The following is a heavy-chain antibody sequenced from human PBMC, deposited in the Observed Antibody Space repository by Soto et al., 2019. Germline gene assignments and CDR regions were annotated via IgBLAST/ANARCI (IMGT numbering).Heavy chain of an antibody. D-gene: IGHD1-26*01. J-gene: IGHJ4*02. CDR1: GFTFSDYS. CDR2: INSGSSTM. Sequence: EVQLVESGGGLVQPGGSLRLSCAASGFTFSDYSMNWVRQAPGKGLEWVSYINSGSSTMYYADSVKGRFTISRDNAKNSLYLQMNSLRAEDTAVYYCARDRPSSGSYYDFDYGGQGTLVTVSS. V-gene: IGHV3-48*01. CDR3: ARDRPSSGSYYDFDY.